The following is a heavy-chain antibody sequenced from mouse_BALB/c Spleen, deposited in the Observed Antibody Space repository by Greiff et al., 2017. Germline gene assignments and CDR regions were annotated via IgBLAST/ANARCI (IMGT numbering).Heavy chain of an antibody. V-gene: IGHV1-54*01. CDR1: GYAFTNYL. CDR2: INPRSGGT. D-gene: IGHD2-14*01. CDR3: ARWRYDEMDY. J-gene: IGHJ4*01. Sequence: VQLQQSGAELVRPGTSVKVSCKASGYAFTNYLIEWVKQRPGQGLEWIGVINPRSGGTNYNEKFKGKATLTADKSSSTAYMQLSSLTSDDSAVYFCARWRYDEMDYWGQGTSVTVSS.